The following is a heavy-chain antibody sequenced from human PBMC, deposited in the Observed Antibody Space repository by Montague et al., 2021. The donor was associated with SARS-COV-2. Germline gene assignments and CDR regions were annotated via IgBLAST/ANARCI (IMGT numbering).Heavy chain of an antibody. J-gene: IGHJ6*02. D-gene: IGHD2-8*02. CDR3: ASPLRVRGYWCLDV. Sequence: SSNYNPSLRSRVAISVDTSQNQISLNLSSVTAADTAVYYCASPLRVRGYWCLDVWGHGTTVIGSS. V-gene: IGHV4-34*01. CDR2: SS.